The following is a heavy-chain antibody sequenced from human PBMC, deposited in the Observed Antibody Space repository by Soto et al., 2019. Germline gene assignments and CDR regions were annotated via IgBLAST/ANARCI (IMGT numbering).Heavy chain of an antibody. CDR2: INPNSGGT. Sequence: GPSVKVSCKASGYTFTGYYMHWVRQAPGQGLEWMGWINPNSGGTNYAQKFQGWVTMTRDTSISTAYMELSRLKSDDTAVYYCARDSPLCTNGVCYPANNYYFDMDVWGQGTTVSVSS. D-gene: IGHD2-8*01. J-gene: IGHJ6*02. CDR1: GYTFTGYY. V-gene: IGHV1-2*04. CDR3: ARDSPLCTNGVCYPANNYYFDMDV.